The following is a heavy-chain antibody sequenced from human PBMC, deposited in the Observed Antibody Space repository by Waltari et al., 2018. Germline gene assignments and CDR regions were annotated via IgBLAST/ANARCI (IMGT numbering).Heavy chain of an antibody. V-gene: IGHV4-59*11. CDR1: GGSISSHY. CDR3: ARVNCSGGICRFDP. Sequence: QVQLQESGPGLVKTSETLSLTCTVSGGSISSHYWRWIRQPPGKGLGWIGYIYYSGITNYHPSLKSRVAISVHTSKIPFSLKLSSVTASDTAVYYCARVNCSGGICRFDPWGQGTLVTVSS. CDR2: IYYSGIT. J-gene: IGHJ5*02. D-gene: IGHD2-15*01.